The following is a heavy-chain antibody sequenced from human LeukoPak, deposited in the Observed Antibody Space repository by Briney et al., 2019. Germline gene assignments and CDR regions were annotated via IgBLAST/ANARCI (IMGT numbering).Heavy chain of an antibody. CDR1: GFTFSSYW. J-gene: IGHJ4*02. D-gene: IGHD3-22*01. Sequence: GGSLRLSCAASGFTFSSYWMSWVRQALGKGVEWVAKIKQDGSEKYYVDSVKGRFTISRDNAKNSLYLQMNSLRAEDTAVYYCARERELYYYDSSGYYEDWGQGTLVTVSS. CDR2: IKQDGSEK. V-gene: IGHV3-7*01. CDR3: ARERELYYYDSSGYYED.